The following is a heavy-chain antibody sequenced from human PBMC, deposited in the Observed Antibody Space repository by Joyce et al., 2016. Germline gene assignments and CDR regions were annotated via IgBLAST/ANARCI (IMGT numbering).Heavy chain of an antibody. CDR3: ATLYGSGSYRAFDI. V-gene: IGHV1-69*01. CDR1: GDNFSSYP. J-gene: IGHJ3*02. Sequence: VQLVQSGAEVKKPGSSVKVSCKASGDNFSSYPISWVRQAPGKGPEWMGGIIPVFGPAKYTQKFQGRVTITADESTSTAYMELTSLRYDDTAVYYCATLYGSGSYRAFDIWGQGTMVTVSS. D-gene: IGHD3-10*01. CDR2: IIPVFGPA.